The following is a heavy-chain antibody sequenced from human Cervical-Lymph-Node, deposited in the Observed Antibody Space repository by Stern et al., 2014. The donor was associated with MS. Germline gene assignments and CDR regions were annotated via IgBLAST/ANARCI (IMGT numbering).Heavy chain of an antibody. D-gene: IGHD3-3*01. CDR3: AKSWSGYYVNFFDP. Sequence: EVQLVESGGGLVQPGGSLRLSCAGSGVTFDDYALHLVRQAPGKGLGWVSSISWNSGRIGYADSVKGRFTISRDNARNSLHLQMNSLRPEDTALYYCAKSWSGYYVNFFDPWGQGTLVTVSS. J-gene: IGHJ5*02. CDR1: GVTFDDYA. CDR2: ISWNSGRI. V-gene: IGHV3-9*01.